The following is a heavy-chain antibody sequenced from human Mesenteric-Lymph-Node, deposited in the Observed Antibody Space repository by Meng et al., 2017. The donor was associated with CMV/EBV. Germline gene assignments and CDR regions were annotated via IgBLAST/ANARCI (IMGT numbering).Heavy chain of an antibody. CDR1: GDSVSNNDVA. V-gene: IGHV6-1*01. CDR2: TYYRSKWYN. Sequence: SQTLSLTCAISGDSVSNNDVAWNWIRQSPSRGLEWLGRTYYRSKWYNDYAVSVGSRITINPDTSKNQFSVQQNSVTPEDTAVYYCARQLGSFDYWGRGTLVTVSS. D-gene: IGHD3-16*01. CDR3: ARQLGSFDY. J-gene: IGHJ4*02.